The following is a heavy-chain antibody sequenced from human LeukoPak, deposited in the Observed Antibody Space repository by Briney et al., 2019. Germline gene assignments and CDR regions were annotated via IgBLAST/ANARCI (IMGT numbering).Heavy chain of an antibody. D-gene: IGHD2-2*01. V-gene: IGHV5-51*01. CDR1: GYSFTSYW. CDR2: IYPGDSDT. Sequence: GESLEISCKGSGYSFTSYWIGWVRQIPGKGLEWMGIIYPGDSDTRYSPSFQGQGTISADKSISTAYLQWSSLKASDTAMYYCARSVVVPAAIGWFDPWGQGTLVTVSS. J-gene: IGHJ5*02. CDR3: ARSVVVPAAIGWFDP.